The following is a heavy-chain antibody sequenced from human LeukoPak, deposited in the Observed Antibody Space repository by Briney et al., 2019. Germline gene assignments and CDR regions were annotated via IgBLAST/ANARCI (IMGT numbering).Heavy chain of an antibody. CDR3: SRFGYVAAVDV. Sequence: GSLRLSCAASGFSFSAYWMTWVRQAPGTRLEWVANIDPAGSETYYVDPVKGRFSISRDNAKNLVYLQMNSLRAEDTAVYHCSRFGYVAAVDVWGQGTPVTVSS. CDR1: GFSFSAYW. V-gene: IGHV3-7*01. D-gene: IGHD2-15*01. J-gene: IGHJ4*02. CDR2: IDPAGSET.